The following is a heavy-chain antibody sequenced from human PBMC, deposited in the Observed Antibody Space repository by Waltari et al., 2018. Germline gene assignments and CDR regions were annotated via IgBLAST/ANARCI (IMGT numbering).Heavy chain of an antibody. D-gene: IGHD3-9*01. Sequence: QIQLVQSGPEVKKPGTSVKVSCKASGFTFTSSAVQWVRQARGQRLEWIGWIVVGSGNTNYAQKFQERVTITRDMSTSTAYMELSSLRSEDTAVYYCAADNDDILTGPRFDPWGQGTLVTVSS. CDR1: GFTFTSSA. CDR3: AADNDDILTGPRFDP. V-gene: IGHV1-58*01. J-gene: IGHJ5*02. CDR2: IVVGSGNT.